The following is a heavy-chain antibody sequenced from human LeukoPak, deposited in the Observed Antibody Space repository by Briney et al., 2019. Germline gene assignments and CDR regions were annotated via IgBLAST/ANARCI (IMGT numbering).Heavy chain of an antibody. CDR3: ASWVSTMIDFDI. CDR2: IIPIFGTA. Sequence: SVKVSCKASGGTFSSYAISWVRQAPGQGLEWMGGIIPIFGTANYAQKFQGRVTITADKSTSTAYMELSSLRSEDTAVYYCASWVSTMIDFDIWGQGTMVTVSS. D-gene: IGHD3-22*01. CDR1: GGTFSSYA. V-gene: IGHV1-69*06. J-gene: IGHJ3*02.